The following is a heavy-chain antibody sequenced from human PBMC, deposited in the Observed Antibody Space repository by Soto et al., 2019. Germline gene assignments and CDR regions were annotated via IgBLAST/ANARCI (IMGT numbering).Heavy chain of an antibody. CDR1: GGSFSGYY. J-gene: IGHJ5*02. Sequence: SETLSLTCAVYGGSFSGYYWSWIRQPPGKGLEWIGEINHSGSTNYNPSLKSRVTISVDTSKNQFSLKLSSVTAADTAVYYCAREVRYCSSTSCYVCWFDPWGQGTLVTVS. CDR3: AREVRYCSSTSCYVCWFDP. CDR2: INHSGST. V-gene: IGHV4-34*01. D-gene: IGHD2-2*01.